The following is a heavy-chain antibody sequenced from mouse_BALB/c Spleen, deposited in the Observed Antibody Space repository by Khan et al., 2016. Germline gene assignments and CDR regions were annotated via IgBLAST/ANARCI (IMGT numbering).Heavy chain of an antibody. Sequence: VQLQESGPGLVKPSQSLSLTCTVTGYSITSDYAWNWIRQFPGNKLEWMGYISYSGSTSYNPSLKSRISITRDTSKNQFFLQLNSVTTADTATYVRATTLVAPRFAYWGQGMLVTVSA. CDR2: ISYSGST. CDR1: GYSITSDYA. J-gene: IGHJ3*01. D-gene: IGHD1-1*01. CDR3: ATTLVAPRFAY. V-gene: IGHV3-2*02.